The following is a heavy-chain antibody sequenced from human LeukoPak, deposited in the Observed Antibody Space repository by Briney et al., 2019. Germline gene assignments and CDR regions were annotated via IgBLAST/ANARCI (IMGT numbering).Heavy chain of an antibody. V-gene: IGHV3-7*05. CDR1: GFTFSGYW. CDR2: TKEDGSEK. Sequence: GGSLRLSCAASGFTFSGYWMTWVRQAPGKGLEWVANTKEDGSEKYYVDSVKGRFTISRDNAKNSLYLQMHSLRAEDTAVYYCAGGLLPYRGQGTLVTVSS. CDR3: AGGLLPY. D-gene: IGHD2-21*01. J-gene: IGHJ4*02.